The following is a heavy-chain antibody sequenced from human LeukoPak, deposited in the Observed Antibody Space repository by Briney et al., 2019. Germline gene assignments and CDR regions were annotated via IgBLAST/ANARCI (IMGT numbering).Heavy chain of an antibody. CDR2: IIPIFGTA. D-gene: IGHD3-16*02. CDR3: ARAGGGITFGGVIVVAGPFDY. J-gene: IGHJ4*02. CDR1: GGTFSSYA. Sequence: SVKVSCKASGGTFSSYAISWVRQAPGQGLEWMGGIIPIFGTANYAQEFQGRVTITTDESTSTAYMELSSLRSEDTAVYYCARAGGGITFGGVIVVAGPFDYWGQGTLVTVSS. V-gene: IGHV1-69*05.